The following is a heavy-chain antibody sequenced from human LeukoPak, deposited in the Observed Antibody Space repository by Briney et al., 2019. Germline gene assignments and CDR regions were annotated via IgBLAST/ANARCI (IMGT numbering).Heavy chain of an antibody. CDR3: ARGLGRYSSSWYVFDY. J-gene: IGHJ4*02. V-gene: IGHV3-48*02. D-gene: IGHD6-13*01. Sequence: GGSLRLSCAASGFIFGSYSMNWVRQAPGKGLEWVSYISSSSSTIYYADSVKGRFTISRDNAKNSLYLQMNSLRDEDTAVYYCARGLGRYSSSWYVFDYWGQGTLVTVSS. CDR1: GFIFGSYS. CDR2: ISSSSSTI.